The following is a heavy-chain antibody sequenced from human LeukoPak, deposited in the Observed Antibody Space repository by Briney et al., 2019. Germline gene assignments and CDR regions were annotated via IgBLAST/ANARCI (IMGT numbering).Heavy chain of an antibody. D-gene: IGHD6-13*01. J-gene: IGHJ4*02. Sequence: GGSLRLSCAASGFTFSSHRMNWVRQAPGKGLEWVSSISSSSSYMYYADSVKGRFTISRDNAKNSLYLQMNSLRAEDTAVYYCARDRLPRYSSSWYSVYWGQGTLVTVSS. CDR1: GFTFSSHR. V-gene: IGHV3-21*01. CDR2: ISSSSSYM. CDR3: ARDRLPRYSSSWYSVY.